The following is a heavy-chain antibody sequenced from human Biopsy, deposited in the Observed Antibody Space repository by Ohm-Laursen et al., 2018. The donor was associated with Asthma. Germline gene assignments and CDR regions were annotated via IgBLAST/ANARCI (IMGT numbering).Heavy chain of an antibody. CDR1: GFTFDDYA. J-gene: IGHJ4*02. V-gene: IGHV3-9*01. CDR3: AKGEWELLEANFDY. D-gene: IGHD1-26*01. Sequence: SLRLSCAASGFTFDDYAMHWVRQAPGKGLEWVSGISRNSGSIGYADSGKGRFTISRDNAENSLYLQMNSLRAEDTALYYCAKGEWELLEANFDYWGQGTLVTVSS. CDR2: ISRNSGSI.